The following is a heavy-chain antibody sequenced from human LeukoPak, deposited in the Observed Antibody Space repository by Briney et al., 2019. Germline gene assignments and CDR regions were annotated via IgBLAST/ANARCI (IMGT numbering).Heavy chain of an antibody. V-gene: IGHV1-2*02. Sequence: ASVKVSCKASGYTFTGYYMHWVRQAPGQGLEWMAWINPKSGGTNYAQKFQGRVTMTRDTSISTAYMELSRLRSDDTAVYYCAKRKTYSFDSSGSDFDYWGQGTLVTVSS. CDR3: AKRKTYSFDSSGSDFDY. D-gene: IGHD3-22*01. CDR2: INPKSGGT. CDR1: GYTFTGYY. J-gene: IGHJ4*02.